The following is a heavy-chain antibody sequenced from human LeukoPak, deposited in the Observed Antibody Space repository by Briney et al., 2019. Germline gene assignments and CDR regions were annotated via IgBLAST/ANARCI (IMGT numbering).Heavy chain of an antibody. J-gene: IGHJ4*02. V-gene: IGHV4-59*01. D-gene: IGHD5-24*01. CDR3: ARESRRDGYKFDY. CDR2: IYYSGNT. CDR1: GGSISSYY. Sequence: ETLSLTCTVSGGSISSYYWSWIRQPPGKGLEWIGYIYYSGNTNYNPSLKSGLTISVDTSKNQFSPKLSSVTAADTAVYYCARESRRDGYKFDYWGQGTLVTVSS.